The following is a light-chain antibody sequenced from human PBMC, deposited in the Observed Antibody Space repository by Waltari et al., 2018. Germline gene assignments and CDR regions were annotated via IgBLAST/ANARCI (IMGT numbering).Light chain of an antibody. Sequence: EILMTQSPATLSVSPGERVTLTCRATESISINLAWYQQKPGQAPRLPIYGASTRATGIPARFSGSGSGTEFTLTISSLQSEDFAVYYCQRYNTWPYTFGQGTKVEIK. V-gene: IGKV3-15*01. CDR1: ESISIN. J-gene: IGKJ2*01. CDR3: QRYNTWPYT. CDR2: GAS.